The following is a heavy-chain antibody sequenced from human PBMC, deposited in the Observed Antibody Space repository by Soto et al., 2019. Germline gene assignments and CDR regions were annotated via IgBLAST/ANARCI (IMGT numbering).Heavy chain of an antibody. V-gene: IGHV3-30*18. Sequence: VQLVESGGGVVQPGRSLRLSCAASGFTFSSYGMHWVRQAPGKGLEWVAVISYDGSNKYYADSVKGRFTISRDNSKNTLYLQMNSLRAEDTAVYYCAKEGVVVPAATPMFDYWGQGTLVTVSS. CDR2: ISYDGSNK. CDR1: GFTFSSYG. CDR3: AKEGVVVPAATPMFDY. D-gene: IGHD2-2*01. J-gene: IGHJ4*02.